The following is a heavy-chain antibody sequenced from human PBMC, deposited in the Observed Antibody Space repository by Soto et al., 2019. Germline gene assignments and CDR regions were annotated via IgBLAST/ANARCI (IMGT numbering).Heavy chain of an antibody. CDR2: IWFDGRNE. V-gene: IGHV3-33*01. Sequence: QVQLVESGGGVGQPGRSLRLSCAASGFTFNSYGMHWVRQAPGKGLEWVAVIWFDGRNEYYADSVKGRFTIYRDNSKNTLYLQMDSLRGDDTAVYYCARAFRGGDYSWNYYYYGMDVWGQGTTVTVSS. CDR3: ARAFRGGDYSWNYYYYGMDV. J-gene: IGHJ6*02. D-gene: IGHD2-15*01. CDR1: GFTFNSYG.